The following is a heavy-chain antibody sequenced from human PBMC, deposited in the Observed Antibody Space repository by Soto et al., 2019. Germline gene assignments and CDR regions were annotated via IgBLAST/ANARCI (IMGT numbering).Heavy chain of an antibody. J-gene: IGHJ4*02. CDR2: INACNGHT. CDR1: GFTFFMYA. D-gene: IGHD3-10*01. CDR3: PRAGWFVEGYFEX. V-gene: IGHV1-3*01. Sequence: VSVKVSCKASGFTFFMYAIHWVRQAPGQGLEWMACINACNGHTTYSQKFQGRVTITRDTSARTVYMELGSMRFEDTATYYCPRAGWFVEGYFEXWGQGTRVTVSX.